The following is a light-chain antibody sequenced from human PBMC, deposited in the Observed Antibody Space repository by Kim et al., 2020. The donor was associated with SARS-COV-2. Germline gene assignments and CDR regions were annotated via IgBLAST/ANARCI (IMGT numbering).Light chain of an antibody. Sequence: PGERPPLSFRASQSVSSSYLAWYQQKPGQAPRLLIYGASSRATGIPDRFSGSGSGTDFTLTISRLEPEDFAVYYCQQYGSSPPLTFGGGTKVDIK. J-gene: IGKJ4*01. CDR1: QSVSSSY. V-gene: IGKV3-20*01. CDR2: GAS. CDR3: QQYGSSPPLT.